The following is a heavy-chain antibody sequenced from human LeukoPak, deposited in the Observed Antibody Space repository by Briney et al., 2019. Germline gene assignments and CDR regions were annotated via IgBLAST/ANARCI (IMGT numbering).Heavy chain of an antibody. J-gene: IGHJ4*02. V-gene: IGHV4-59*01. D-gene: IGHD3-22*01. CDR3: ARHGTYYYDSSGYYPSGYYFDY. CDR2: IYYSGST. CDR1: GGSISSYY. Sequence: KTSETLSLTCTVSGGSISSYYWSWIRQPPGKGLEWIGYIYYSGSTNYNPSLKSRVTISVDTSKNQFSLKLSSVTAADTAVYYCARHGTYYYDSSGYYPSGYYFDYWGQGTLVTVSS.